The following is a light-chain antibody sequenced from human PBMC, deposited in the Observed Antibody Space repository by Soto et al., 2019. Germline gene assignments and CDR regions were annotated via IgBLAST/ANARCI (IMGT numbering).Light chain of an antibody. CDR1: QDIGRD. CDR3: QQFNRYPRT. J-gene: IGKJ2*01. Sequence: IQMTQSPSSLSASVGDRVTITCRASQDIGRDLAWFQQKAGKAPKSLIYAASTLHSGVPSKFSGSGSGTYFTLTINNLQPEDFATYYCQQFNRYPRTFGQGTKLEIK. CDR2: AAS. V-gene: IGKV1-16*02.